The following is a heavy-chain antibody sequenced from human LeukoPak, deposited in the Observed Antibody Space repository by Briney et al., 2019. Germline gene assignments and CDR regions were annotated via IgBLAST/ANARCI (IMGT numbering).Heavy chain of an antibody. CDR3: VRRVAGSSYRDY. CDR1: GGSISSSRHY. Sequence: SETLSLTCTVSGGSISSSRHYWGWNRQPPGKGLEWIGNILYSGSTNYNPSLKSRVTISVDTSKNQFSLKLSSVTAADTADYYCVRRVAGSSYRDYWGQGTLVTVSS. J-gene: IGHJ4*02. V-gene: IGHV4-39*01. CDR2: ILYSGST. D-gene: IGHD3-22*01.